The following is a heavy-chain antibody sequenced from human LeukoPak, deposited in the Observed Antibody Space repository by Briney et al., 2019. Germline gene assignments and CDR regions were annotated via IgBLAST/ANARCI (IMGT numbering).Heavy chain of an antibody. J-gene: IGHJ4*02. D-gene: IGHD6-13*01. CDR3: ARAPYSSNVGTYFDY. Sequence: PGGSLRLSCVASGFTFSSYTLHWVRQAPGKGLEWVSMISYDESDKYYADSVKGRFTISRDTSKNTLYLQMNSLRPEDTAVYYCARAPYSSNVGTYFDYWGQGTLVTVSS. V-gene: IGHV3-30*04. CDR1: GFTFSSYT. CDR2: ISYDESDK.